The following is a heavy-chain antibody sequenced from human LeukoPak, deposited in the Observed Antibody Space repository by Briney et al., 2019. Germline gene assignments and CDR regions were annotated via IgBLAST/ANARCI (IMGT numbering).Heavy chain of an antibody. D-gene: IGHD3-22*01. V-gene: IGHV4-30-4*01. Sequence: SQTLSLTCTVSGGSISSGDYYWSWIRQPPGKGLEWIGYIYYSGSTYYSPSLKSRVTISVDTSKNQFSLKLSSVTAADTAVYYCARSSGYYFGYFQHWGQGTLVTVSS. J-gene: IGHJ1*01. CDR1: GGSISSGDYY. CDR3: ARSSGYYFGYFQH. CDR2: IYYSGST.